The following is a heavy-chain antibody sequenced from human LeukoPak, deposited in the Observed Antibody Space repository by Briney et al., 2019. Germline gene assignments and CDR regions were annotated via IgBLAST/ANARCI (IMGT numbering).Heavy chain of an antibody. CDR3: ARDQDYYGSGSSHY. Sequence: SETLSLTCTVPGGSISSGSYDWDWIRQPGGKGLEGIGRFYNSGRTNFNPSLKSRVTISADTPKDQFSLKVRFVTAAGTAVYYCARDQDYYGSGSSHYWGQGTLVTVSS. D-gene: IGHD3-10*01. V-gene: IGHV4-61*10. J-gene: IGHJ4*02. CDR1: GGSISSGSYD. CDR2: FYNSGRT.